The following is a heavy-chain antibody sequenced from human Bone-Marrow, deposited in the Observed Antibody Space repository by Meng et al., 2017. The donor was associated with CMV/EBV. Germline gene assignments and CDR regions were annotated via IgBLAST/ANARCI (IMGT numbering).Heavy chain of an antibody. D-gene: IGHD3-22*01. CDR1: FHFSSYA. Sequence: FHFSSYAMSWVRQAPGKGLEWVSAISGSGGSTYYADSVKGRFTISRDNSKNTLYLQMNSLRAEDTAVYYCARPYDSSGYYYVDYFDYWGQGTLVTVSS. CDR3: ARPYDSSGYYYVDYFDY. V-gene: IGHV3-23*01. J-gene: IGHJ4*02. CDR2: ISGSGGST.